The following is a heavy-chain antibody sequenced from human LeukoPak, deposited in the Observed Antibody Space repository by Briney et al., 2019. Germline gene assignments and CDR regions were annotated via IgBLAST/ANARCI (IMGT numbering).Heavy chain of an antibody. V-gene: IGHV3-7*01. CDR3: ARDDCSSISCYHNLLDP. Sequence: GGSLSLSCAASGFTFSSYWISWVRQAPGKGLEWVANIKQDGSERYYVDSVKGRFTISRDNAKNSLYLQMNSLRAESTAVYYCARDDCSSISCYHNLLDPWGQGTLVTVSS. CDR1: GFTFSSYW. J-gene: IGHJ5*02. CDR2: IKQDGSER. D-gene: IGHD2-2*01.